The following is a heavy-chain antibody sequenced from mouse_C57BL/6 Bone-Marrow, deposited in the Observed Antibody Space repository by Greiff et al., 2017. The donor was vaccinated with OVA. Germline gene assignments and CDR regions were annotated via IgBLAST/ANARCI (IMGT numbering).Heavy chain of an antibody. CDR1: GYTFTSYW. CDR3: ARRATTVARDFDY. CDR2: IDPSDSYT. V-gene: IGHV1-50*01. Sequence: LQQPGAELVKPGASVKLSCKASGYTFTSYWMQWVKQRPGQGLEWIGEIDPSDSYTNYNQKFKGKATLTVDTSSSTAYMQLSSLTSEDSAVYYCARRATTVARDFDYWGQGTTLTVSS. D-gene: IGHD1-1*01. J-gene: IGHJ2*01.